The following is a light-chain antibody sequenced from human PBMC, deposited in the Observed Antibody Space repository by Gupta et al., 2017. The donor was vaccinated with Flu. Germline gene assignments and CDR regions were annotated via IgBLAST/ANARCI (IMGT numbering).Light chain of an antibody. J-gene: IGKJ3*01. CDR2: DAS. CDR3: QQRSNGPPIFT. V-gene: IGKV3-11*01. CDR1: QSVSSY. Sequence: EIVLTQSPATLSLSPGERATLSCRASQSVSSYIAWYKQKPGQAPGLLIYDASNRATGIAARCSGSGPGTDCSLTISSIEPEDFAVNYCQQRSNGPPIFTFGHGTKVDIK.